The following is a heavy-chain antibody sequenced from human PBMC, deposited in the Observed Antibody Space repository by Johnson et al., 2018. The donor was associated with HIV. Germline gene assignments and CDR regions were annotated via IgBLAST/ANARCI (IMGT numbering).Heavy chain of an antibody. Sequence: VQLVESGGGLVQPGGSLRLSCAASGFTFSSYDMHWVRQATGKGLEWVSAIGTAGDTYYPGSVKGRFTISRENAKNSLYLQMNSLRAGDTAVYYCARDFPSPLDAFDIWCQGTMVTVSS. CDR2: IGTAGDT. J-gene: IGHJ3*02. CDR1: GFTFSSYD. V-gene: IGHV3-13*01. CDR3: ARDFPSPLDAFDI.